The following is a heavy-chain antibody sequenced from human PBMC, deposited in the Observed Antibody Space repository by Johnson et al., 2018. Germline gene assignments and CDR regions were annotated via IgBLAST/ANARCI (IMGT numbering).Heavy chain of an antibody. CDR1: GFTFHDSA. CDR2: IRWDGGSV. Sequence: VQLVESGGGLGQPGESLRLSCAASGFTFHDSAMHWVRQPPGKGLEWVSGIRWDGGSVGYVDSVKGRFTLSRDNAKNSLSLQMNSLRGDDTALYYCAKVATPQKAVVAEYFQHWGQGTLVTVSS. CDR3: AKVATPQKAVVAEYFQH. D-gene: IGHD2-15*01. J-gene: IGHJ1*01. V-gene: IGHV3-9*01.